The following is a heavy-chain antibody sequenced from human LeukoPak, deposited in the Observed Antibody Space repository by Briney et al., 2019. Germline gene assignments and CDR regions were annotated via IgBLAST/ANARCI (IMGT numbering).Heavy chain of an antibody. D-gene: IGHD2-2*01. V-gene: IGHV3-7*03. CDR1: GFTFSNYW. J-gene: IGHJ5*02. CDR2: IKQGGSEI. CDR3: AKDRHAPGRYCSSITCFPFDP. Sequence: GGSLRLSCAASGFTFSNYWMTWVRQAPGKWLEWVATIKQGGSEIYYVDSVRGRFTISRDNSKSTLYLQMNSLRAEDTAVYYCAKDRHAPGRYCSSITCFPFDPWGQGTLVTVSS.